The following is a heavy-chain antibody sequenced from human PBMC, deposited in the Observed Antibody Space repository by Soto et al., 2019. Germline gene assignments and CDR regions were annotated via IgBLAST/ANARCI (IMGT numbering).Heavy chain of an antibody. Sequence: GASVKVSCKASGYTFTSYGISWVRQAPGQGLEWMGWISAYNGNTNYAQKLQGRVTMTTDTSTSTAYMELRSLRSDDTAVYYCARDRRLDYSNYLGPLIDYWGQGTLVTVSS. J-gene: IGHJ4*02. D-gene: IGHD4-4*01. CDR1: GYTFTSYG. CDR3: ARDRRLDYSNYLGPLIDY. V-gene: IGHV1-18*01. CDR2: ISAYNGNT.